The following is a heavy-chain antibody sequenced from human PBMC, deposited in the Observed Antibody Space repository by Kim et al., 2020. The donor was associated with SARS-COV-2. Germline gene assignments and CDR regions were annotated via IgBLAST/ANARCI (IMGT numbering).Heavy chain of an antibody. V-gene: IGHV3-21*01. CDR2: ISSSSSYK. Sequence: ISSSSSYKYYADSVKGRFTISRDNAKNSLYLQMTSLRAEDTAVYYCARDRYWGQGTLVTVSS. CDR3: ARDRY. J-gene: IGHJ4*02.